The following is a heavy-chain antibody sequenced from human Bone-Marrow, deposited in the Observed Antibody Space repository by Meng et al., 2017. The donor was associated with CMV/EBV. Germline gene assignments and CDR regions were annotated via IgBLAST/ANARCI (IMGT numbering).Heavy chain of an antibody. CDR3: AKDMKGYCSDNSCYTEGMDV. Sequence: SLKIPCTTSGFPFDDYAMHWVRQVPGKGLEWVSVISWDSGIKAYADSVKGRFTISRDNAKNSLYLQMNSLRTDDSALYHCAKDMKGYCSDNSCYTEGMDVWGQGTTVTVSS. J-gene: IGHJ6*02. D-gene: IGHD2-15*01. CDR2: ISWDSGIK. V-gene: IGHV3-9*01. CDR1: GFPFDDYA.